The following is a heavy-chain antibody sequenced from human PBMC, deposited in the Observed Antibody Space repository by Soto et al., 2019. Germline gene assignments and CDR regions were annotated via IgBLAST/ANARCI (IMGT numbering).Heavy chain of an antibody. CDR2: IYWDDDK. CDR1: GFSLSTSGVG. J-gene: IGHJ4*02. Sequence: QITLKESGPTLVKPTQTLTLTCSFSGFSLSTSGVGVGWIRQPPGKAMEWLALIYWDDDKRYSPSPKSGLTSTKDTSKNHVVRTMTNMDPVNTATYYCAHFTIVRGVIIPFDYSGQGTPITVSS. D-gene: IGHD3-10*01. V-gene: IGHV2-5*02. CDR3: AHFTIVRGVIIPFDY.